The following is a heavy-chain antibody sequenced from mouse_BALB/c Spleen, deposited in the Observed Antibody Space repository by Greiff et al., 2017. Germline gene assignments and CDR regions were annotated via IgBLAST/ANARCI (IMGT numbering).Heavy chain of an antibody. Sequence: QVQLQQPGAELVRPGASVKLSCKASGYTFTSYWINWVKQRPGQGLEWIGNIYPSDSYTNYNQKFKDKATLTVDKSSSTAYMQLSSPTSEDSAVYYCTSYYGYGFAYWGQGTLVTVSA. V-gene: IGHV1-69*02. CDR2: IYPSDSYT. CDR3: TSYYGYGFAY. CDR1: GYTFTSYW. D-gene: IGHD1-2*01. J-gene: IGHJ3*01.